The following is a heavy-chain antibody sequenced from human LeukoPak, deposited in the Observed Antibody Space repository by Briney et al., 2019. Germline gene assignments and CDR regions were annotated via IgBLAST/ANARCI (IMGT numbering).Heavy chain of an antibody. CDR1: GFTFSSYA. CDR3: AKDYGSGSYYDIDY. CDR2: ISGSGGST. J-gene: IGHJ4*02. V-gene: IGHV3-23*01. D-gene: IGHD3-10*01. Sequence: GGSLRLSCAASGFTFSSYAMSWVRQAPGKGLEWVSAISGSGGSTYYADSVKGRFTISRDNSKNTLYLQMNSLRAEDTAVYYCAKDYGSGSYYDIDYWGQGTLVTVSS.